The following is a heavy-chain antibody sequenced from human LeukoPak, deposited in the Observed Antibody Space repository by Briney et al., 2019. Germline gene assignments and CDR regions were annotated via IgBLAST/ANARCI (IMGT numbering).Heavy chain of an antibody. CDR1: GFAFSSFS. J-gene: IGHJ3*02. CDR3: ARDMGLTTVTTVFAFDI. D-gene: IGHD4-17*01. V-gene: IGHV3-21*01. Sequence: GGALRLSCAASGFAFSSFSMNWVRRVPGKGLWCVSYISSSSSCIHYADSVKGRFTISRDNAKSSLYLQMNSLIAEDTAVYYCARDMGLTTVTTVFAFDIWGQGTMVTVSS. CDR2: ISSSSSCI.